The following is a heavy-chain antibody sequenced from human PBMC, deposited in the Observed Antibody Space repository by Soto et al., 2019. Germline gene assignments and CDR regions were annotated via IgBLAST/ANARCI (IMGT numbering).Heavy chain of an antibody. J-gene: IGHJ3*02. Sequence: SETLSLTCTVSGGSISSSSYYWGWIRQPPGKGLEWIGSIYYSGSTYYNPSLKSRVTISVDTSKNQFSLKLSSVTAADTAVYYCARHRYGYYDSSVPDAFDIWGQGRMVTVSS. V-gene: IGHV4-39*01. D-gene: IGHD3-22*01. CDR1: GGSISSSSYY. CDR2: IYYSGST. CDR3: ARHRYGYYDSSVPDAFDI.